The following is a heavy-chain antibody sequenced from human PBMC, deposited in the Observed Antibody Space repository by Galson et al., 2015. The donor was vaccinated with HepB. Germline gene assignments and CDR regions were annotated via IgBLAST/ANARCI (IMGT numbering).Heavy chain of an antibody. Sequence: SVKVSCKASGYTLTSYYMHWVRQAPGQGLEWMGIINPSGGSTSYAQKFQGRVTMTRDTSTSTVYMELRSLRSEDTAVYFCARDGRFVVVPQAPGYYFDYWGQGTLVTVSS. CDR2: INPSGGST. J-gene: IGHJ4*02. CDR3: ARDGRFVVVPQAPGYYFDY. V-gene: IGHV1-46*01. CDR1: GYTLTSYY. D-gene: IGHD2-2*01.